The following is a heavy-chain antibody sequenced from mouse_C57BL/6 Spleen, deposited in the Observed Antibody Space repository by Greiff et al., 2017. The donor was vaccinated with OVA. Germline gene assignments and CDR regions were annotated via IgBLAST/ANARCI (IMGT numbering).Heavy chain of an antibody. CDR2: IYPGDGDT. CDR3: ARERYFDV. CDR1: GYAFSSSW. J-gene: IGHJ1*03. V-gene: IGHV1-82*01. Sequence: VQLQQSGPELVKPGASVKISCKASGYAFSSSWMNWVKQRPGKGLEWIGRIYPGDGDTNYKGKFKGKATLTADKSSSTAYMQLSSLTSEDSAVYFCARERYFDVWGTGTTVTVSS.